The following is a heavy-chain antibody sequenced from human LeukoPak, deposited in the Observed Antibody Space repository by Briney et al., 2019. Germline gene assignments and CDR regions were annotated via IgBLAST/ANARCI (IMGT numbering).Heavy chain of an antibody. CDR3: ARGEGRGVTSVIDY. CDR1: GFTFSSYA. J-gene: IGHJ4*02. Sequence: GGSLRLSCAASGFTFSSYAMHWVRQARGKGLEWVAVISYDGSNKYYADSVKGRFTISRDNSKNTLYLQMNSLSAEDTAVYYCARGEGRGVTSVIDYWGQGTLVTVSS. D-gene: IGHD3-10*01. CDR2: ISYDGSNK. V-gene: IGHV3-30*04.